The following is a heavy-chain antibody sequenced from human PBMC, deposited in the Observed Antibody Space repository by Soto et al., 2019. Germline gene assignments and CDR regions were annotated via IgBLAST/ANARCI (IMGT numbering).Heavy chain of an antibody. CDR2: IIPILGIA. D-gene: IGHD2-15*01. CDR3: ATSVVVAATIAFDI. Sequence: SVKVSCKASGGTFSSYTISWVRQAPGQGLEWMGRIIPILGIANYAQKFQGRVTITADKSTSTAYMELSSLRSEDTAVYYCATSVVVAATIAFDIWGQGTMVTVSS. V-gene: IGHV1-69*02. J-gene: IGHJ3*02. CDR1: GGTFSSYT.